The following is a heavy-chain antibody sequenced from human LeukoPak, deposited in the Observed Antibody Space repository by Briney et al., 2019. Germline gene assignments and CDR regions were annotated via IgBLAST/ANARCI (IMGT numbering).Heavy chain of an antibody. V-gene: IGHV4-59*01. J-gene: IGHJ4*02. D-gene: IGHD3-16*02. CDR2: IYYSGST. CDR1: GGSISSYY. Sequence: SETLSLTCTVSGGSISSYYWSWIRQPPGKGLEWIGYIYYSGSTNYNPSLKSRVTISVDTSKNQFSLKLSSVTAADTAVYYCARGYYDYVWGSYRSPDYWGQGTLVTVSS. CDR3: ARGYYDYVWGSYRSPDY.